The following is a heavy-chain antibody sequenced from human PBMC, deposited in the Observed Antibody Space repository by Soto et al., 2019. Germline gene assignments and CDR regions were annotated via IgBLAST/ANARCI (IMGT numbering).Heavy chain of an antibody. CDR2: ISGSGSTI. D-gene: IGHD3-16*01. CDR3: ASGGAASHFYYYYMDV. V-gene: IGHV3-11*01. J-gene: IGHJ6*03. CDR1: GFTFSDYY. Sequence: QVQLVESGGGLVKPGGSLRLSCAASGFTFSDYYMSWIRQAPGKGLEWVSYISGSGSTIYYADSVKGRFTISRDNAKNSLHLQMNSLRAEDTAVYYCASGGAASHFYYYYMDVWGKGTTVTVSS.